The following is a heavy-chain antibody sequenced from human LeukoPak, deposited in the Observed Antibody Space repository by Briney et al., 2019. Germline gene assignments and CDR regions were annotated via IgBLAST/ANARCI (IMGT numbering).Heavy chain of an antibody. Sequence: GSLRLSCAASGFSFDDYGMSWVRQAPGKGLEWIGSMYYSGSMYYNPSLKSRVTTSVDTSKNQVSLKLSSVTAADTAVYYCARVSGWNPLEAAHLDYWGQGTLVTVSS. CDR3: ARVSGWNPLEAAHLDY. J-gene: IGHJ4*02. CDR1: GFSFDDYG. CDR2: MYYSGSM. D-gene: IGHD6-19*01. V-gene: IGHV4-39*07.